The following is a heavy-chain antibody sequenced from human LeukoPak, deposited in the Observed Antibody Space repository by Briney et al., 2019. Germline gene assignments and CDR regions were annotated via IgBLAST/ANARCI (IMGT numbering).Heavy chain of an antibody. Sequence: PGGSLRLSCAASGFTFSDYYMSWIRQAPGKGLEWVSYISSSSSYTNYADSVKGRFTISRDNAKNSLYLQMNSLRAEDTAVYYCARVRSRFGLAFDYWGQGTLVTVSS. CDR3: ARVRSRFGLAFDY. V-gene: IGHV3-11*06. D-gene: IGHD3-10*01. CDR1: GFTFSDYY. J-gene: IGHJ4*02. CDR2: ISSSSSYT.